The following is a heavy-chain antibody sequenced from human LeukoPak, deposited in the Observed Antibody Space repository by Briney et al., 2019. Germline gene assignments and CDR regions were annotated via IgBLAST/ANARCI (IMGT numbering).Heavy chain of an antibody. CDR3: ARGGWNKFDY. Sequence: SETLSLTCTVSGGSISSYYWSWIRQPPGKRLEWIGFIFYSGTTNYNPSLKSRVTISVDTSKNQFSLKLSSVTAADTAVYYCARGGWNKFDYWGQGTLVTVSS. CDR1: GGSISSYY. V-gene: IGHV4-59*01. J-gene: IGHJ4*02. CDR2: IFYSGTT. D-gene: IGHD3-22*01.